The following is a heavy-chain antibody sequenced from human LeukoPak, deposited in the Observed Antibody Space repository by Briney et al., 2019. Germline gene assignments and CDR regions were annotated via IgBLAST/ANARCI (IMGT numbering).Heavy chain of an antibody. Sequence: ASVKVSCKASGYTFTGYYMRWVRQAPGQGLEWMGWINPNSGGTNYAQKFQGRVTMTRDTSISTAYMELSRLRSDDTAVYYCARDLAVADSDAFDIWGQGTMVTVSS. CDR1: GYTFTGYY. CDR3: ARDLAVADSDAFDI. CDR2: INPNSGGT. V-gene: IGHV1-2*02. J-gene: IGHJ3*02. D-gene: IGHD6-19*01.